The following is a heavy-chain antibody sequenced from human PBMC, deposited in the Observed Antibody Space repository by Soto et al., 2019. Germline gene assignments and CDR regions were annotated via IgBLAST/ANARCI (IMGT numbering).Heavy chain of an antibody. CDR1: GFTFGNAW. Sequence: EVQLVESGGGLVEPGGSLRLSCAASGFTFGNAWMNWVRQAPGKGLEWVCRVKSKAAGGTTDYAGPLKGRFTISRDDSKNTVYLQMNSLNTEDTAAYYCAADLPGGYSDYFDYWGQGTLVTVSS. J-gene: IGHJ4*02. V-gene: IGHV3-15*07. D-gene: IGHD3-22*01. CDR3: AADLPGGYSDYFDY. CDR2: VKSKAAGGTT.